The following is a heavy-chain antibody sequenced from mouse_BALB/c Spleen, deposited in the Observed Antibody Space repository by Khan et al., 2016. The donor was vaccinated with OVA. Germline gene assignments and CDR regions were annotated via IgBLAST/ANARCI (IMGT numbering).Heavy chain of an antibody. CDR3: ARPPYFSYTLDY. Sequence: QIQLVQSGPELKKPGETVKISCKASGYTFTNYGMNWVKQSPGKALKWMGWINTYTGEPTYADDFKGRFAFSLETSASTAYLQINNLKNEETATYFCARPPYFSYTLDYWGQGSSVTVSP. D-gene: IGHD2-10*01. CDR2: INTYTGEP. J-gene: IGHJ4*01. CDR1: GYTFTNYG. V-gene: IGHV9-3-1*01.